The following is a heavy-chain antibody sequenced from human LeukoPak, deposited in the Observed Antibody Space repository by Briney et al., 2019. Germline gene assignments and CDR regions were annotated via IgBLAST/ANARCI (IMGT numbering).Heavy chain of an antibody. V-gene: IGHV4-59*01. D-gene: IGHD1-1*01. Sequence: SETLSLTCTVSGVSISSFYWSWIRQPPGKGLEWMGYIYYSGSTNYNPSLKSRVTISVDTSKNQFSLKLSSVTAADTAVYYCARHGTSGTNLNWFDPWGQGTLVTVSS. J-gene: IGHJ5*02. CDR1: GVSISSFY. CDR2: IYYSGST. CDR3: ARHGTSGTNLNWFDP.